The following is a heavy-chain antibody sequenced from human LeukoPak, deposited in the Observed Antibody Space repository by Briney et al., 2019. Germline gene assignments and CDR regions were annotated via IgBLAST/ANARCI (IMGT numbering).Heavy chain of an antibody. V-gene: IGHV1-69*13. CDR2: IIPIFGTA. CDR1: GGTFSSYA. Sequence: ASVKVSCKASGGTFSSYAISWVRQAPGQGLEWIGGIIPIFGTANYAQKFQGRVTITADESTSTAYMELSSLRSEDTAVYYCARHYDILTGYGFLAFDIWGQGTMVTVSS. CDR3: ARHYDILTGYGFLAFDI. D-gene: IGHD3-9*01. J-gene: IGHJ3*02.